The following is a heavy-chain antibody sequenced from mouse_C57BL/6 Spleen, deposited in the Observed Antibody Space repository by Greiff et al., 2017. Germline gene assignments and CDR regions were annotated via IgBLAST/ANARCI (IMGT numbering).Heavy chain of an antibody. Sequence: QVQLQQSGAELVRPGTSVKVSCKASGYAFTNYLIEWVKQRPGQGLEWIGVINPGSGGTNYNEKFKGKATLTADKSSSTAYMQLSSLTSEVSAVYFCARRGTTVVARDYAMDYWGQGTSVTVSS. CDR1: GYAFTNYL. V-gene: IGHV1-54*01. CDR2: INPGSGGT. J-gene: IGHJ4*01. CDR3: ARRGTTVVARDYAMDY. D-gene: IGHD1-1*01.